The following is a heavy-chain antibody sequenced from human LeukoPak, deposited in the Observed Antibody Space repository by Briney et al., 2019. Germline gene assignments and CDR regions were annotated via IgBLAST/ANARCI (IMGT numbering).Heavy chain of an antibody. V-gene: IGHV4-59*08. CDR3: ARREAVLTGYFDY. CDR2: INDSGTT. Sequence: PSETLSLTCTVSGGSISGSYWSWIWQPPGKGLEWIAYINDSGTTSYNPSLKSRVTISVDTSKKQFSLKVNSVTAADTAVYYCARREAVLTGYFDYWGQGTLVTVSS. CDR1: GGSISGSY. J-gene: IGHJ4*02. D-gene: IGHD1-14*01.